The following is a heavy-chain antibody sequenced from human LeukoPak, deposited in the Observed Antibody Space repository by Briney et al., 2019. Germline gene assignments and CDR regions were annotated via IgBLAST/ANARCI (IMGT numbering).Heavy chain of an antibody. D-gene: IGHD1-26*01. CDR1: GFTFSSYS. CDR3: ASSGSYRFDY. J-gene: IGHJ4*02. CDR2: ITASGTAM. Sequence: PGGSLRLSCAASGFTFSSYSMNWVRQASGKGLEWVSHITASGTAMFYADSVKGRFTISRDNAKNSLYLQMNSLRDEDTAVYYCASSGSYRFDYWGQGTLVTVSS. V-gene: IGHV3-48*02.